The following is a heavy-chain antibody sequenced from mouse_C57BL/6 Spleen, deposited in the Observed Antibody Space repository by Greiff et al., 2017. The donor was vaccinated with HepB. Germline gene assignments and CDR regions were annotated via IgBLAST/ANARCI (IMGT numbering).Heavy chain of an antibody. V-gene: IGHV1-64*01. CDR1: GYTFTSYW. J-gene: IGHJ1*03. D-gene: IGHD1-1*01. CDR2: IHPNSGST. CDR3: ATNYYGSSYLRYFDV. Sequence: VQLQQPGAELVKPGASVKLSCKASGYTFTSYWMHWVKQSPGQGLEWIGMIHPNSGSTNYNEKFKSKATLTVDKSSSTAYMQLSSLTSEDSAVYYCATNYYGSSYLRYFDVWGTGTTVTVSS.